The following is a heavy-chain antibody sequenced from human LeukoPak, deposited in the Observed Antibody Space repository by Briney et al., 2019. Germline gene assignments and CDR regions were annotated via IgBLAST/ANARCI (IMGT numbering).Heavy chain of an antibody. CDR2: ISSSSSTI. J-gene: IGHJ6*03. Sequence: PGGSLRLSCAASGFTFSSYSMNWVRQAPGKGLEWVSYISSSSSTIYYADSVKGRFTISRDNAKNSLYLQMNSLRAEDTAVYYCARGRVSDYDFWSGFGPMDVWGKGTTVTVSS. D-gene: IGHD3-3*01. V-gene: IGHV3-48*01. CDR1: GFTFSSYS. CDR3: ARGRVSDYDFWSGFGPMDV.